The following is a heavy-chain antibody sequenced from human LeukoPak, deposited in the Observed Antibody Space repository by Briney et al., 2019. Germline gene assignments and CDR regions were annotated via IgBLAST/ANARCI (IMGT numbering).Heavy chain of an antibody. J-gene: IGHJ4*02. CDR3: ARDSSGYAYFDY. CDR1: GGSISSGGYY. CDR2: IFTGGST. V-gene: IGHV4-31*03. Sequence: SETLSLTCTVSGGSISSGGYYWSWIRPHPGKGLEWIGYIFTGGSTYYNPSLKSRVTISVDTSKNQFSLKMSSVTAADTAVYYCARDSSGYAYFDYWGQGTLVTVSS. D-gene: IGHD3-22*01.